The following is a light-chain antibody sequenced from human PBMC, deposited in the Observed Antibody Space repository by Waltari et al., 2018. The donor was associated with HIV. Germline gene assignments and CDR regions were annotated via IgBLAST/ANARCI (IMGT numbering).Light chain of an antibody. CDR2: SAS. CDR1: QDISSH. J-gene: IGKJ5*01. Sequence: DIQLTQSPSFLSASVRDRVTITCRASQDISSHLAWYQQKPGKAPKLLIYSASTLESGVPSRFSGTRFGTEFTLTISSLQPEDFATYYCQQLDPYPITFGQGTRLVIK. V-gene: IGKV1-9*01. CDR3: QQLDPYPIT.